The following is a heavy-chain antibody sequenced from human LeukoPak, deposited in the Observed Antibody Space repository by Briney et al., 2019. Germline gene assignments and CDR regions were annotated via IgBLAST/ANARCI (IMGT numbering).Heavy chain of an antibody. Sequence: GGSLRLSCAASGFTFNNYAMTWVRQAPGKGLEWVSTISGSGGGTYYADSVKGRFTISRDNSKNTLFLQLHSLRAEDTALYYCAKGGGYYGDDLSNWFDPWGQGTLVTVSS. D-gene: IGHD4-17*01. V-gene: IGHV3-23*01. CDR3: AKGGGYYGDDLSNWFDP. CDR2: ISGSGGGT. CDR1: GFTFNNYA. J-gene: IGHJ5*02.